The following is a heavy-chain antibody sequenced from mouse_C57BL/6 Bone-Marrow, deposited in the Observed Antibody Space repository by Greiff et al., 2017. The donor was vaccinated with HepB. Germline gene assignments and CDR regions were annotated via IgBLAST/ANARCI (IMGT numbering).Heavy chain of an antibody. D-gene: IGHD1-1*01. CDR1: GFNIKDYY. CDR3: TSYGSSFFAY. CDR2: IDPEDGDT. J-gene: IGHJ3*01. V-gene: IGHV14-1*01. Sequence: VQLQQPGAELVRPGASVKLSCTASGFNIKDYYMHWVKQRPEQGLEWIGRIDPEDGDTEYAPKFQGKATMTADTSSNTAYLQLSSLTSEDTAVYYCTSYGSSFFAYWGQGTLVTVSA.